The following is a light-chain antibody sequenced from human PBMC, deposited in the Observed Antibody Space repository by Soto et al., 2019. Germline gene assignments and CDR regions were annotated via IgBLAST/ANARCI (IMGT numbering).Light chain of an antibody. Sequence: EIVLTQSPATLSLSPGERATLSCRASQSVSSSYLAWYQQKPGQAPRLLIYGASSRATGIPDRFSGSGSGTDFTLTISRLEPEDFAVYYCQHYGSSFWTFGQGTKVEIK. CDR1: QSVSSSY. CDR2: GAS. J-gene: IGKJ1*01. CDR3: QHYGSSFWT. V-gene: IGKV3-20*01.